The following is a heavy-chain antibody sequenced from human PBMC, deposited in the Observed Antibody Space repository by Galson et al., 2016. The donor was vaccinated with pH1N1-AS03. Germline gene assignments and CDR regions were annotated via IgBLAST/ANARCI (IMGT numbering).Heavy chain of an antibody. CDR2: INPSGGST. CDR3: ARRISGASLPP. J-gene: IGHJ5*02. CDR1: GYTFTSYW. D-gene: IGHD6-25*01. V-gene: IGHV1-46*01. Sequence: SVKVSCKASGYTFTSYWMHWVRQAPGQGLEWLGAINPSGGSTSYTQKFQGRVTITSDTSKSTVYMELSSLRSEDTAVYYCARRISGASLPPWGQGTLVAVSS.